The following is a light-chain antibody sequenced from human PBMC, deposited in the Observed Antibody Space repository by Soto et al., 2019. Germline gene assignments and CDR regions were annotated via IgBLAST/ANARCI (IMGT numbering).Light chain of an antibody. CDR2: AAS. V-gene: IGKV1-9*01. CDR1: QGISSY. Sequence: DIQLTQSPSFLSASVGDRVTITCRASQGISSYLAWYQQKPGKAPKRLIYAASTLPSRVSARFTSKGHRTGFTLTFCSLHPEDFAPYYGQQLHSYPLTFGQGTRLEIK. J-gene: IGKJ5*01. CDR3: QQLHSYPLT.